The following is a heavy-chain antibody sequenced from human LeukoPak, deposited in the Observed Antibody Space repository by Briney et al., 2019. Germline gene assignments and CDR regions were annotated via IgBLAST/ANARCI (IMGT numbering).Heavy chain of an antibody. CDR1: GASISHFY. Sequence: SETLSLTCNVSGASISHFYWSWIRQSPGKGLEWIGYIYHIGTTKYNPSLSSRVTISVDTSKSQFSLNLSSLTPADTAVYYCARSHSSGWSKFDPWGQGTLVTISS. D-gene: IGHD6-19*01. CDR2: IYHIGTT. CDR3: ARSHSSGWSKFDP. V-gene: IGHV4-59*01. J-gene: IGHJ5*02.